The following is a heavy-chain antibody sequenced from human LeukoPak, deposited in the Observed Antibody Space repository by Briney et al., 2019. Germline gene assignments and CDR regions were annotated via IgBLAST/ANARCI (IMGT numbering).Heavy chain of an antibody. CDR3: ASWAAGHQDHSYYGMDV. V-gene: IGHV5-51*01. CDR2: IYPGDSDT. Sequence: AGESLKISCKGSGYSFTSYWIGWVRQMPGKGLEWMGIIYPGDSDTRYSPSFQGQVTISADKSISTAYLQWSSLKASDTAMYYCASWAAGHQDHSYYGMDVWGQGTTVTVSS. D-gene: IGHD6-13*01. J-gene: IGHJ6*02. CDR1: GYSFTSYW.